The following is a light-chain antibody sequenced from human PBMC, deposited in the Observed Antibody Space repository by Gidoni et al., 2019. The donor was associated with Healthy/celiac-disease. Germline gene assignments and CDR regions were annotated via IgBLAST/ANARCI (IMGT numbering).Light chain of an antibody. V-gene: IGKV1-5*03. CDR1: QFISTW. Sequence: DIQMTQSPSTLSASVGDRVTITCRASQFISTWLAWYQVKPGKAPKLLIFKASSLESGVPSRFSGSGSGTEFSLTISSLQSDDFATYYCQQYYSQRAFXXXTKVEIK. CDR3: QQYYSQRA. CDR2: KAS. J-gene: IGKJ1*01.